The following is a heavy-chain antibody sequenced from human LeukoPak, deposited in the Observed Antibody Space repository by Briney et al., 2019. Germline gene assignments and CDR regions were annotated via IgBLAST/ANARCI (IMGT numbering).Heavy chain of an antibody. V-gene: IGHV1-46*01. Sequence: GASVKVSCKASGYTFTSYYMHWVRQAPGQGLKWMRIINPSGGSTSYAQKFQGRVTMTRDTSTSTVYMELSSLRSEDTAVYYCARGPIPYYDFWSGYPRFDPWGQGTLVTVSS. CDR3: ARGPIPYYDFWSGYPRFDP. J-gene: IGHJ5*02. D-gene: IGHD3-3*01. CDR2: INPSGGST. CDR1: GYTFTSYY.